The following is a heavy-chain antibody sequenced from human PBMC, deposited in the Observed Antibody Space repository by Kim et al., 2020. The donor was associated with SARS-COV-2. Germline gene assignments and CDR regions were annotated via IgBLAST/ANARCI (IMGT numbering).Heavy chain of an antibody. CDR3: ANVGPTTVTPGGGFDY. CDR2: ISGSGGST. Sequence: GGSLRLSCAASGFTFSSYAMSWVRQAPGKGLEWVSAISGSGGSTYYADSVKGRFTISRDNSKNTLYLQMNSLRAEDTAVYYCANVGPTTVTPGGGFDYWGQGTLVTVSS. J-gene: IGHJ4*02. CDR1: GFTFSSYA. V-gene: IGHV3-23*01. D-gene: IGHD4-17*01.